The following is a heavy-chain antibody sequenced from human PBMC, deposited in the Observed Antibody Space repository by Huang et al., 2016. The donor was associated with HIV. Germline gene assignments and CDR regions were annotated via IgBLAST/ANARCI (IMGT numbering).Heavy chain of an antibody. J-gene: IGHJ3*01. CDR2: IGSDNHDT. Sequence: QVQLVQSGGEVMQPGASVRVSCKASGYDFGSYGMSWVRQAPGQGLEWLGWIGSDNHDTSAAQKFQGRVTMTTDTSTTTTYMELRSLRSDDTAMYYCARDPYYSNRWKRNDASFLWGQGTMITVSS. V-gene: IGHV1-18*01. CDR3: ARDPYYSNRWKRNDASFL. D-gene: IGHD4-4*01. CDR1: GYDFGSYG.